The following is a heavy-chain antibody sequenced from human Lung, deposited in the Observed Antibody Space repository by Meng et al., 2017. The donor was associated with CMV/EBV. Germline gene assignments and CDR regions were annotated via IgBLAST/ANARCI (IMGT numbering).Heavy chain of an antibody. J-gene: IGHJ4*02. CDR1: GFTFTSYA. CDR3: ARGRGLVATIVQYYSDY. Sequence: ESLKISCAASGFTFTSYAMNWVRQAPGKGLDWVSSITGGGNYIYYADSVKGRFSVSRDNAKNSLYPQMNSLRAEDTAVYYCARGRGLVATIVQYYSDYWGQGXLVTVSS. V-gene: IGHV3-21*01. D-gene: IGHD5-12*01. CDR2: ITGGGNYI.